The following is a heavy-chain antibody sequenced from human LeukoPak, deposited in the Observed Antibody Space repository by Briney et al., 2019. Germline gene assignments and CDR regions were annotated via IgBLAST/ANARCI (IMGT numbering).Heavy chain of an antibody. J-gene: IGHJ4*02. V-gene: IGHV4-4*07. Sequence: PSETLSLTCTVSGGSISSYYWSWIRQPAGKGLEWIGRIYISGSTNYNPSLKSRVTMSVDTSKNQFSLKLSSVTAEDTAVYYCARVRVTFRCFDYWGQGTLVTVSS. D-gene: IGHD3-16*01. CDR3: ARVRVTFRCFDY. CDR1: GGSISSYY. CDR2: IYISGST.